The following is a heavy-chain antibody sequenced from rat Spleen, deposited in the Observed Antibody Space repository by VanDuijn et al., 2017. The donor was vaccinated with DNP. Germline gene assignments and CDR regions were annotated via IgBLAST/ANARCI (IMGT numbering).Heavy chain of an antibody. CDR3: ARHWTMGITPYYFDY. J-gene: IGHJ2*01. D-gene: IGHD1-9*01. CDR2: ISTGGGNT. CDR1: GFTFSDHN. V-gene: IGHV5-25*01. Sequence: EVQLVESGGGLVQPGRSLILSCTASGFTFSDHNMAWVRQAPTKGLEWVASISTGGGNTYYRDSVKGRFTISRDNAKNTLYLQMDSLRSEDTATYYCARHWTMGITPYYFDYWGQGVMVTVSS.